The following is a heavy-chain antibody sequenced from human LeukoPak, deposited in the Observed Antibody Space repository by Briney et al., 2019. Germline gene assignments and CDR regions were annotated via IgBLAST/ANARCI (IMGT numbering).Heavy chain of an antibody. Sequence: GGSLRLSCAASGFTFSSYWMSWVRQAPGKGLEWVANIKQEGSEKYYVDSVKGRFTISRDNAKNSLYLQMNSLRAEDTAVYYCARAADILTGFSGSPSPTDYYYYMDVWGKGTTVTISS. CDR1: GFTFSSYW. CDR2: IKQEGSEK. J-gene: IGHJ6*03. D-gene: IGHD3-9*01. CDR3: ARAADILTGFSGSPSPTDYYYYMDV. V-gene: IGHV3-7*01.